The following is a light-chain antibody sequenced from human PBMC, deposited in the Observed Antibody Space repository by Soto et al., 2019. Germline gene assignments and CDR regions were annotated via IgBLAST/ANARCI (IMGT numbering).Light chain of an antibody. CDR2: GGS. V-gene: IGKV3-20*01. CDR3: QQFGNSPIT. CDR1: QRIRSTY. Sequence: EIVLKQSPGTLSLSPGERAILSCRASQRIRSTYLAWYQQKPGQAPRLLIHGGSTRATGIPVRFSGSGSGTEFTLTISSLQSEDVAVYYCQQFGNSPITFGQGTRLEIK. J-gene: IGKJ5*01.